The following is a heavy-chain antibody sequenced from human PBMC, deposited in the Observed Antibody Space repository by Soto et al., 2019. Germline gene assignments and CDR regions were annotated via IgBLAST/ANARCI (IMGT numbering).Heavy chain of an antibody. D-gene: IGHD2-15*01. CDR2: ITGNGDST. V-gene: IGHV3-23*01. CDR1: GFTFSNYA. CDR3: ARLGYCNGSISYSDFDY. J-gene: IGHJ4*02. Sequence: GGSLRLSCAASGFTFSNYAMSWVRQAPGKGLEWVSAITGNGDSTYYADSVKGRFTISRDNSRDTLFLQMSSLRADDTAVYFCARLGYCNGSISYSDFDYWGQGTSVTVSS.